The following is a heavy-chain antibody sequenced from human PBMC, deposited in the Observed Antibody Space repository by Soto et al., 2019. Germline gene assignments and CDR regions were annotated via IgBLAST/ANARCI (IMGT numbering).Heavy chain of an antibody. CDR2: IWYDGSNK. CDR3: ARDPLTYGDSRVGMDV. V-gene: IGHV3-33*01. Sequence: ESVGGVVQPGRSLRLSCAASGFTFSSYGMHWVRQAPGKGLEWVAVIWYDGSNKYYADSVKGRFTISRDNSKNTLYLQMNSLRAEDTAVYYCARDPLTYGDSRVGMDVWGQGTTVTVSS. CDR1: GFTFSSYG. J-gene: IGHJ6*02. D-gene: IGHD4-17*01.